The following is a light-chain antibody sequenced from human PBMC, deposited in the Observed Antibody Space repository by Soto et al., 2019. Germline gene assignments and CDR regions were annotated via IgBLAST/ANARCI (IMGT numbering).Light chain of an antibody. CDR2: EVS. CDR3: ISYTSDDVRYV. J-gene: IGLJ1*01. CDR1: NSDVGIYDF. Sequence: QSVLTQPASVSGTPGQSITISCTGSNSDVGIYDFVSWYQHHPGRAPKLIVSEVSHRPSGVSNRFSGSKSGNTASLTIYGLPSEDEADYDCISYTSDDVRYVFGTGTKLTVL. V-gene: IGLV2-14*01.